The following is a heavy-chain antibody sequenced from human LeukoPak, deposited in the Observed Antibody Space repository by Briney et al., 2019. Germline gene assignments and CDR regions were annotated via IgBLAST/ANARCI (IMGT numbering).Heavy chain of an antibody. CDR2: IYTSGST. Sequence: SETLSLTCTVSSGSISGYYWTWIRQPAGKGLEWIGRIYTSGSTNYNPSLKSRVTMSVDTSKNQFSLKLSSVTAADTAVYYCARDNAAAAAGSNWFDPWGQGTLVTVSS. V-gene: IGHV4-4*07. D-gene: IGHD6-13*01. J-gene: IGHJ5*02. CDR3: ARDNAAAAAGSNWFDP. CDR1: SGSISGYY.